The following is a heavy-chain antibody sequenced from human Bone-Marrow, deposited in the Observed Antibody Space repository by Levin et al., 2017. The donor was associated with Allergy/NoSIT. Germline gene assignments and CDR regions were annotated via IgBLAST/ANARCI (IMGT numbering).Heavy chain of an antibody. CDR2: MSDSGYIT. Sequence: PGGSLRLSCAASGFTFSNYAMSWARQTPGKGLEWVSGMSDSGYITYYADSVKGRFTISRDNSYNTVYLQMSSLRVDDTAVYYCAKGVDRTTVTTLASWGQGSLVTVSS. D-gene: IGHD4-17*01. V-gene: IGHV3-23*01. J-gene: IGHJ4*02. CDR3: AKGVDRTTVTTLAS. CDR1: GFTFSNYA.